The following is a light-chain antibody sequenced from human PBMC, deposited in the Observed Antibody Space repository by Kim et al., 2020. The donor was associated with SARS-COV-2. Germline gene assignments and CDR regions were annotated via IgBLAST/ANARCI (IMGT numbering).Light chain of an antibody. CDR2: QDT. Sequence: SVSPGQTASISCSGDKLGDEFACWYQQKPGQSPVLVIYQDTKRPSGIPERFSGSNSGNTATLTISGTQAMDEADYYCQAWDTSTAVFGGGTQLT. CDR3: QAWDTSTAV. V-gene: IGLV3-1*01. CDR1: KLGDEF. J-gene: IGLJ3*02.